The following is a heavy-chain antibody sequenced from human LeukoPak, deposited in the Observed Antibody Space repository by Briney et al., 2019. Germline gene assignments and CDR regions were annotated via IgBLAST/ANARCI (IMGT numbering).Heavy chain of an antibody. CDR1: GFTFDDYA. J-gene: IGHJ4*02. V-gene: IGHV3-9*01. Sequence: PGGSLRLSCAASGFTFDDYAMHWVRQAPGKGLEWVSGISWNSGTIGYADSVKGRFSISRDNAKNSLYLQMNSLRAEDTALYYCAKAQGAYYYDSGGNSGFDYWGQGTLVTVSS. CDR2: ISWNSGTI. D-gene: IGHD3-22*01. CDR3: AKAQGAYYYDSGGNSGFDY.